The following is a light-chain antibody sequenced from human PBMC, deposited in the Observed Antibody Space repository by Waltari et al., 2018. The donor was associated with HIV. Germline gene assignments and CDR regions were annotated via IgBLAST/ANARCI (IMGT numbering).Light chain of an antibody. CDR2: DVT. Sequence: QSALTQPASVSGSPGQSITISCTGTSSDVAYYNYVSWYQQYPGKAPKLMIYDVTKRPSGVSNRFSGSKSGNTASLTISGLQAEDEADYYCCSYAGSSIYYVFGTGTKVTVL. J-gene: IGLJ1*01. CDR3: CSYAGSSIYYV. CDR1: SSDVAYYNY. V-gene: IGLV2-23*02.